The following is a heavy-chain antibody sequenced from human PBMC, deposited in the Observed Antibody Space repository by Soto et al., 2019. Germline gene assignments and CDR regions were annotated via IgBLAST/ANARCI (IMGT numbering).Heavy chain of an antibody. CDR3: AKATTNGGWFNPFDS. CDR1: GFSFVNYA. D-gene: IGHD6-19*01. J-gene: IGHJ4*02. CDR2: LSGSGTST. Sequence: GGSLRLSCAASGFSFVNYAMNWVRQAPGKGLEWVSGLSGSGTSTYYADSVKGRFTISRDNSRDTLFLQMNSLTADDTAVYYCAKATTNGGWFNPFDSWGQGALVTVSS. V-gene: IGHV3-23*01.